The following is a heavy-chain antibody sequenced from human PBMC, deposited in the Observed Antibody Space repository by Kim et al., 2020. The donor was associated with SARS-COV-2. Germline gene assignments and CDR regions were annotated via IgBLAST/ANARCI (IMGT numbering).Heavy chain of an antibody. D-gene: IGHD3-22*01. V-gene: IGHV4-39*07. J-gene: IGHJ4*02. CDR3: ARDQYYYDSSGYMDY. Sequence: PSLKRRVTISVDTSKNQFSLKLSSVTAADTAVYYCARDQYYYDSSGYMDYWGQGTLVTVSS.